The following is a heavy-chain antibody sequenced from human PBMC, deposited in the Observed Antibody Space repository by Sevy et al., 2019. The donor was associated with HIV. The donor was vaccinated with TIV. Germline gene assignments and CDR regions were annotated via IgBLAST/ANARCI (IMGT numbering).Heavy chain of an antibody. D-gene: IGHD3-10*01. J-gene: IGHJ5*02. Sequence: GGSLRLSCAASGFTFSSYSMNWVRQAPGKGLEWVSSISSSSSYIYYADSVKGRFTISRDNAKNSLYLQMKSLRAEDTAVYYCARDPGITMVRGVNPNWFDPWGQGTLVTVSS. CDR1: GFTFSSYS. CDR3: ARDPGITMVRGVNPNWFDP. CDR2: ISSSSSYI. V-gene: IGHV3-21*01.